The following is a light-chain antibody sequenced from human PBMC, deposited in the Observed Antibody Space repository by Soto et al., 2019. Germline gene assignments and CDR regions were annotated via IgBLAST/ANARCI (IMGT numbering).Light chain of an antibody. CDR3: QQLSNWPSIT. Sequence: EIVFTQSPCTGSCSPRERVAVAVMASQSVSSDLAWYQQNPGQASRLLIYDASNRDTGIPARFSGSGSGTVFTLTISSVEPEDFAVYYCQQLSNWPSITFGQGTRLEIK. J-gene: IGKJ5*01. CDR1: QSVSSD. V-gene: IGKV3-11*01. CDR2: DAS.